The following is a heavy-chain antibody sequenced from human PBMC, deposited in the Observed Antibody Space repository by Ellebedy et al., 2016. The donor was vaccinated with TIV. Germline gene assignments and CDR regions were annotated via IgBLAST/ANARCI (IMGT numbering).Heavy chain of an antibody. CDR2: IYPGDSDT. J-gene: IGHJ3*02. CDR3: ARRSREDCTNGVCSGSGAFDI. V-gene: IGHV5-51*01. CDR1: GYSFTSYW. D-gene: IGHD2-8*01. Sequence: GESLKISXKGSGYSFTSYWIGWVRQMPGKGLEWMGIIYPGDSDTRYSPSFQGQVTISADKSISTAYLQWSSLKASDTAMYYCARRSREDCTNGVCSGSGAFDIWGQGTMVTVSS.